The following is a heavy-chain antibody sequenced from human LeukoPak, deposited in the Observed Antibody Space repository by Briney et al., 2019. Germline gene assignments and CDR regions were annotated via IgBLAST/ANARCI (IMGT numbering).Heavy chain of an antibody. D-gene: IGHD5-24*01. CDR3: ARGSNSFDY. CDR2: IYYSGST. Sequence: PSETLSLTCTVSGGSISSYYWSWIRQPPGKGLEWIGYIYYSGSTNYNPSLKSRVAISVDTSKNQFSLKLSSVTAAVTAVYYCARGSNSFDYWGQGTLVTVSS. V-gene: IGHV4-59*01. CDR1: GGSISSYY. J-gene: IGHJ4*02.